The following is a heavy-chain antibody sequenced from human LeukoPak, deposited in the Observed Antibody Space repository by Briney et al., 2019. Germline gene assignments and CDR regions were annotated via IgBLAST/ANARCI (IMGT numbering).Heavy chain of an antibody. J-gene: IGHJ5*02. D-gene: IGHD1-1*01. V-gene: IGHV3-30*02. Sequence: PGGSLRLSCAASGFTFSSYGMHWVRQAPGKGLEWVAFIRYDGSNKYYADSVKGRFTISRDNSKNTLYLQMNSLRAEDTAVYYCAKTATGTTILSWFDPWGQGTLVTVSS. CDR1: GFTFSSYG. CDR2: IRYDGSNK. CDR3: AKTATGTTILSWFDP.